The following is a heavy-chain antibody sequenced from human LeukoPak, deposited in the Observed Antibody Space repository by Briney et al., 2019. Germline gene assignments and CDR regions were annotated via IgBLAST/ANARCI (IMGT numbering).Heavy chain of an antibody. D-gene: IGHD6-19*01. CDR3: ANILLGWLGIDY. CDR2: ISGSGGST. CDR1: GGSFSGYY. V-gene: IGHV3-23*01. Sequence: PSETLSLTCAVYGGSFSGYYWSWIRQPPGKGLEWVSAISGSGGSTYYADSVKGRFTISRDNSKNTLYLQMNSLRAEDTAVYYCANILLGWLGIDYWDQGTLVTVSS. J-gene: IGHJ4*02.